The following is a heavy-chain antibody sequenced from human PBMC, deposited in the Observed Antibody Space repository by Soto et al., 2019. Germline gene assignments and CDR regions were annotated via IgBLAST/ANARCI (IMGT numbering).Heavy chain of an antibody. V-gene: IGHV4-59*11. J-gene: IGHJ4*02. Sequence: PSETLSLTCTVSGGSISGHYWIWIRQSPGKTLEWIGYIFYTGSTNYNPSLKSRVTLSVDTSNNQFSLRLSSVTAADTAVYYCARVGSSGWSPDYWGQGTLVTVSS. CDR3: ARVGSSGWSPDY. D-gene: IGHD6-19*01. CDR1: GGSISGHY. CDR2: IFYTGST.